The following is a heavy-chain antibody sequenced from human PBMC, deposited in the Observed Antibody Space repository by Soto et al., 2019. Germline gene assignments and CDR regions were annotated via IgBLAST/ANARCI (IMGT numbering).Heavy chain of an antibody. D-gene: IGHD2-15*01. J-gene: IGHJ6*02. CDR2: ISGSGGST. CDR3: AKDYTGGVVAAPAGMDV. V-gene: IGHV3-23*01. CDR1: GFTFSSYA. Sequence: GGSLRLSCAASGFTFSSYAMSWVRQAPEKGLEWVSAISGSGGSTYYADSVKGRFTISRDNSKNTLYLQMNSLRAEDTAVYYCAKDYTGGVVAAPAGMDVWGQGTTVTVSS.